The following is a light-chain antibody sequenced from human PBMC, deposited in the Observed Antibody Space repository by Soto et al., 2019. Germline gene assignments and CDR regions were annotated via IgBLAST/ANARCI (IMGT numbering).Light chain of an antibody. CDR2: AAS. V-gene: IGKV1-12*01. J-gene: IGKJ5*01. CDR3: QQAGSFPIT. Sequence: DIQMTQSPSSVSASVGNRVTITCRASQNISTWLAWYQQKPGTAPKLLIYAASSLKSGVPSRFSGSGSGTDFTLTITSLQPEDFATYHCQQAGSFPITFGQGTRLEIK. CDR1: QNISTW.